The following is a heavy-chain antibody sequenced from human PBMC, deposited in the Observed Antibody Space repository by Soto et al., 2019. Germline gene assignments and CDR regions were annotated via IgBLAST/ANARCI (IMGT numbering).Heavy chain of an antibody. CDR1: GGSISSGGYY. Sequence: SETLSLTCTVSGGSISSGGYYWSWIRQHPGKGLEWIGYIYYSGSTYYNPSLKSRVSISVDTSKNQFSLKLSSVTAADTAVYYCARSRGGYSYGNDYWGQGTLVTVSS. D-gene: IGHD5-18*01. V-gene: IGHV4-31*03. CDR3: ARSRGGYSYGNDY. CDR2: IYYSGST. J-gene: IGHJ4*02.